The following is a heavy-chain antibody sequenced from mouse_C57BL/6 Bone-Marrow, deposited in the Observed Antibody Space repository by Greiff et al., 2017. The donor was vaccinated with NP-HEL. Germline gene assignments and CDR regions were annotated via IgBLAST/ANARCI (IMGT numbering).Heavy chain of an antibody. CDR3: TTLRSPFAY. Sequence: VQLQQSGAELVRPGASVKLSCTASGFNIKDDYMHWVKQRPEQGLEWIGWIDPENGDTEYASKFQGKATITADTSSNTAYLQLSSLTSEDTAVYYCTTLRSPFAYWGQGTLVTVSA. V-gene: IGHV14-4*01. D-gene: IGHD3-2*02. CDR1: GFNIKDDY. J-gene: IGHJ3*01. CDR2: IDPENGDT.